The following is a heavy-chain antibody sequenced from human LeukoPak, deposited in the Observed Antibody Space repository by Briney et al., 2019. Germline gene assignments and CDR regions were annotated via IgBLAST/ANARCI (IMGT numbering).Heavy chain of an antibody. D-gene: IGHD6-19*01. V-gene: IGHV4-34*01. J-gene: IGHJ4*02. Sequence: SETLSLTCAVYGGSFSGYYWSWIRQPPGKGLEWIGEINHSGSTNYNPSLKSRVTISVDTSKNQFSLKLSSVTAADTAVYYCARALAGTRFFDYWGQGTLVTVSS. CDR1: GGSFSGYY. CDR3: ARALAGTRFFDY. CDR2: INHSGST.